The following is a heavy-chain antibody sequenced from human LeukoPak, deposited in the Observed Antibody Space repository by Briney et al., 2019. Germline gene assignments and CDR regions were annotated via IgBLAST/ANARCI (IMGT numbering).Heavy chain of an antibody. D-gene: IGHD2-15*01. CDR3: ARGGGGPRAFDL. CDR1: GYTFTGYY. CDR2: INPNSGGT. V-gene: IGHV1-2*02. J-gene: IGHJ2*01. Sequence: ALVKVSCKASGYTFTGYYMHWVRQAPGQGLEWMGWINPNSGGTNYAQKLQGRVTMTTDTSTSTAYMELRSLRSDDTAVYYCARGGGGPRAFDLWGRGTLVTVSS.